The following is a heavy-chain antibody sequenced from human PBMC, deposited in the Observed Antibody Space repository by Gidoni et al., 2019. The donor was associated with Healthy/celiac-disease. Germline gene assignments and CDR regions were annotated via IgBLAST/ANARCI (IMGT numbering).Heavy chain of an antibody. CDR3: TRGSYSSGPYFDY. D-gene: IGHD6-19*01. J-gene: IGHJ4*02. Sequence: IRSKAYGGTTEYAASVKGRFTISRDDSKSIAYLQMNSLKTEDTAVYYCTRGSYSSGPYFDYWGQGTLVTVSS. CDR2: IRSKAYGGTT. V-gene: IGHV3-49*02.